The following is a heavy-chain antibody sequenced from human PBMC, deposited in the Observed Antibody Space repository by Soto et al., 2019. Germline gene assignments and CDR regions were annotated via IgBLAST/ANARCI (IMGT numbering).Heavy chain of an antibody. D-gene: IGHD2-2*01. J-gene: IGHJ4*02. CDR1: AFSFSTSW. Sequence: TGGSLRLSCAASAFSFSTSWMHWVRQAPGEGLVWVSRINPDGSTINYADSVKGRFTISRDNAKNTLYLQMNILRVEDTAVYFCTTDEEYRFDNWGLGTLVTVSS. CDR2: INPDGSTI. V-gene: IGHV3-74*01. CDR3: TTDEEYRFDN.